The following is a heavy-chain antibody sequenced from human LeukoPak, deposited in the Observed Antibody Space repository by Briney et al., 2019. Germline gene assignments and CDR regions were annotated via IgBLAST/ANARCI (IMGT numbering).Heavy chain of an antibody. V-gene: IGHV3-30*18. CDR1: GFTFSSYG. J-gene: IGHJ4*02. Sequence: PGRSLRLSCAASGFTFSSYGMHWVRQAPGKGLEWVAVISYDGSNKYYADSVKGRFTIFRDNSKNTLYLQMNSLRAEDTAVYYCAKTGTTWGEGNFDYWGQGTLVTVSS. CDR2: ISYDGSNK. CDR3: AKTGTTWGEGNFDY. D-gene: IGHD1-1*01.